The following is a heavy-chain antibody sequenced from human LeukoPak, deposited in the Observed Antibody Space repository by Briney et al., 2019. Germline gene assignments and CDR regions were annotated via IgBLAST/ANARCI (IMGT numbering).Heavy chain of an antibody. D-gene: IGHD2-2*01. Sequence: PSETLSLTCTVSGGSISSGSYYWSWIRQPAGKGLECIGRIYTSGSTNSNPSLKSRVTISVDTSKNQFSLKLSSVTAADTAVYYCAREGRYCSSTSCYWGTGLYNWFDPWGQGTLVTVSS. V-gene: IGHV4-61*02. CDR1: GGSISSGSYY. CDR3: AREGRYCSSTSCYWGTGLYNWFDP. J-gene: IGHJ5*02. CDR2: IYTSGST.